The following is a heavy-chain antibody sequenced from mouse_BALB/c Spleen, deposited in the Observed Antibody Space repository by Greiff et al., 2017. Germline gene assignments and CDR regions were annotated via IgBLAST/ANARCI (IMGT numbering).Heavy chain of an antibody. J-gene: IGHJ3*01. CDR3: ARSRDGYPFAY. D-gene: IGHD2-3*01. CDR1: GYSITSDYA. V-gene: IGHV3-2*02. CDR2: ISYSGST. Sequence: VQLQESGPGLVKPSQSLSLTCTVTGYSITSDYAWNWIRQFPGNKLEWMGYISYSGSTSYNPSLKSRISITRDTSKNQFFLQLNSVTTEDTATYYCARSRDGYPFAYWGQGTLVTVSA.